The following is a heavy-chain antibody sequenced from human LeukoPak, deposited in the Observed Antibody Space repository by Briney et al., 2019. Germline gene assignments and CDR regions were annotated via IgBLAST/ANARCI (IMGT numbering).Heavy chain of an antibody. CDR3: ARGVRTRYYDSSGYSKWFDP. CDR1: GGSISSYY. D-gene: IGHD3-22*01. J-gene: IGHJ5*02. Sequence: SETLSLTCTVSGGSISSYYWSWIRQPPGKGLEWIGYIYYSGSTNYNPSLKSRVTISVDTSKNQFSLKLSSVTAADTAVYYCARGVRTRYYDSSGYSKWFDPWGQGTLVTVSS. V-gene: IGHV4-59*01. CDR2: IYYSGST.